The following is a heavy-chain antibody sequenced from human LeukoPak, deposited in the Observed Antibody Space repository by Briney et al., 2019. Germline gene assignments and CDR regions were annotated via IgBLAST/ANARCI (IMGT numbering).Heavy chain of an antibody. CDR1: EFSVGSNY. V-gene: IGHV3-53*05. CDR2: IYSGGST. Sequence: GGSLRLSCAASEFSVGSNYMTWVRQAPGKGLEWVSLIYSGGSTYYADSVKGRFTISRDNAKNSLYLQMNSLRPEDTALYYCATNGGGDSGYGNFDYWGQGTLVTVSS. J-gene: IGHJ4*02. D-gene: IGHD5-12*01. CDR3: ATNGGGDSGYGNFDY.